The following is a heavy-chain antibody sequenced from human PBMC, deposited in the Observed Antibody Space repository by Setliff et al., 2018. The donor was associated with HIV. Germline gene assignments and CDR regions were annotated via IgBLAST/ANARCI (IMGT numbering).Heavy chain of an antibody. J-gene: IGHJ4*02. D-gene: IGHD3-10*01. CDR3: AGRAYGSGSYFDY. CDR1: GYTLTDLS. CDR2: FDPEDGET. V-gene: IGHV1-24*01. Sequence: VASVKVSCKVSGYTLTDLSRHWVRQAPGKGLERMGGFDPEDGETIYAQKFQGRVTMTEDTSTDTAYMELSSLRIEDTAVYYCAGRAYGSGSYFDYWGQGTLVTVSS.